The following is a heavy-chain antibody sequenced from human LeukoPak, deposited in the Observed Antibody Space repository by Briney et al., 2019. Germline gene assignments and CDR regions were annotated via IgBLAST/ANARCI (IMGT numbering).Heavy chain of an antibody. V-gene: IGHV3-64*01. J-gene: IGHJ3*01. CDR2: ISINGGST. CDR1: GFTFSDYG. CDR3: ARDRSSRRWSDAFDL. D-gene: IGHD3-10*01. Sequence: GGSLRLSCAASGFTFSDYGMHWVRQAPGKGLQYLSGISINGGSTYYVNSVRGRVTISRDNSKNTLFLQMDSLSIPDMGVYYCARDRSSRRWSDAFDLWGQGTTVIVSS.